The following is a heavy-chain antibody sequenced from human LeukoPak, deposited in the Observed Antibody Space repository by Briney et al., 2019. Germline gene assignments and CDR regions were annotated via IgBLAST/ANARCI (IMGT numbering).Heavy chain of an antibody. CDR3: ARDHAAFDY. Sequence: PSETLSLTCTVSGGSISSYYWSWIRQPPGKGLEWIGYIHYSGSTNYNPSLKSRVTISVDTSKNQFSLKLSSVTAADTAVYYCARDHAAFDYWGQGTLVTVSS. CDR1: GGSISSYY. V-gene: IGHV4-59*12. CDR2: IHYSGST. D-gene: IGHD2-15*01. J-gene: IGHJ4*02.